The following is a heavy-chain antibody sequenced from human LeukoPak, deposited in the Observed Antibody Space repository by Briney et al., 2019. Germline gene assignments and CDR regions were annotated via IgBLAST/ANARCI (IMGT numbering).Heavy chain of an antibody. J-gene: IGHJ4*02. V-gene: IGHV3-7*01. CDR3: ARDGPSYGGNCVFDH. CDR2: IKQDASEK. CDR1: GFTFSSHW. D-gene: IGHD4-23*01. Sequence: GGSLRLSCAASGFTFSSHWMNWVRQAPGKGLEWVANIKQDASEKNYVDSVKGRFIISRDNAKNSLYLQINSLRAEDTAIYYRARDGPSYGGNCVFDHWGQGTLVTVSS.